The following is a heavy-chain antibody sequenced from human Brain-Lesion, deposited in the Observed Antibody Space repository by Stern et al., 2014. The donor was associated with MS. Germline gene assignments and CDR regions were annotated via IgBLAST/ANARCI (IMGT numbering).Heavy chain of an antibody. Sequence: QVQLQESGPGLVKPSQTLSLSCTVSGGSISSGGYYWSWIRQPAGKGLEWIGRIFNSGSTSYHPSLKSRVTISKDTSKNQFSPRLNSMTAADTAVYYCARGRVVPGFQYYATDVWGQGTTVIVSS. J-gene: IGHJ6*02. CDR1: GGSISSGGYY. D-gene: IGHD2-2*01. CDR2: IFNSGST. CDR3: ARGRVVPGFQYYATDV. V-gene: IGHV4-61*02.